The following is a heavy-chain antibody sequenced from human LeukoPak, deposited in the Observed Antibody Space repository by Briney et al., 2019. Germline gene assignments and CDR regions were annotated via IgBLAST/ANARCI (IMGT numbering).Heavy chain of an antibody. D-gene: IGHD1-26*01. Sequence: ASVKVSCKASGYTFTGYHMHWVRQAPGQGLEWMGRINPNSGGTNYAQKFQGRVTMTRDTSISTAYMELSRLRSDDTAVYYCAATHYYYYGMDVWGQGTTVTVSS. V-gene: IGHV1-2*06. CDR1: GYTFTGYH. CDR3: AATHYYYYGMDV. CDR2: INPNSGGT. J-gene: IGHJ6*02.